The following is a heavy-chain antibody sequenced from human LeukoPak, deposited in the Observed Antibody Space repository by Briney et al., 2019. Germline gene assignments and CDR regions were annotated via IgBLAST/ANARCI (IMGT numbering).Heavy chain of an antibody. Sequence: GGSLRLSCAASGFTFSSNDMNWVRQAPGKGLDFIAYISSTGATIYYADSLKGRFTISRDNARNSLYLQMNSLRDEDTAVYFCARANSLMVRGVISYFDSWGQGTLVTVSS. J-gene: IGHJ4*02. CDR2: ISSTGATI. CDR3: ARANSLMVRGVISYFDS. D-gene: IGHD3-10*01. CDR1: GFTFSSND. V-gene: IGHV3-48*02.